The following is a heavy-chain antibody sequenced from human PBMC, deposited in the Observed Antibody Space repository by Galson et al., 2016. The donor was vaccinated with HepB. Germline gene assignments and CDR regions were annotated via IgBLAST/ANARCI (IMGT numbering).Heavy chain of an antibody. J-gene: IGHJ4*02. Sequence: SLRLSCAASGFIFSNYGMHWVRQAPGKGLEWVAVISNDGSYKYYADSVKGRFTISRDNSKKMLYLQMNSLRVEDTAVFYCGTPSGSGYSGMISYFDYWGQGTLVTVSS. D-gene: IGHD3-3*01. V-gene: IGHV3-30*03. CDR2: ISNDGSYK. CDR1: GFIFSNYG. CDR3: GTPSGSGYSGMISYFDY.